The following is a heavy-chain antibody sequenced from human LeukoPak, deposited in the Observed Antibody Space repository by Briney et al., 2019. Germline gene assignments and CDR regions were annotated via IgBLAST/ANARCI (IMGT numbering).Heavy chain of an antibody. Sequence: GGSPRLSCAASGFTFSSYWMHWVRQAPGKGLVRVSRINSVGSSTSYAGSVKGRFTISTDNAKDTLYLQMNSLRAEVTAVYYCARVSEKGFDPWGQGTLVTVSS. V-gene: IGHV3-74*01. CDR1: GFTFSSYW. CDR3: ARVSEKGFDP. CDR2: INSVGSST. D-gene: IGHD6-19*01. J-gene: IGHJ5*02.